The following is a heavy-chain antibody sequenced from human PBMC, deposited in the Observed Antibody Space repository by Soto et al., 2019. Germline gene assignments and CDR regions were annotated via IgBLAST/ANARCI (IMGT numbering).Heavy chain of an antibody. V-gene: IGHV1-2*06. CDR2: INPNTGAT. CDR3: ARESDFRDFRNFYFYAIDV. D-gene: IGHD4-17*01. J-gene: IGHJ6*02. CDR1: GYSLSDYH. Sequence: QVQLVQSGAEVKKPGASVKVSCKASGYSLSDYHIHWVRQAPGQGLEWMGRINPNTGATDYAQNFQGSVTMTRDTSISTAYMDLKRLTSDDTAVYYCARESDFRDFRNFYFYAIDVWGQGTTVTVSS.